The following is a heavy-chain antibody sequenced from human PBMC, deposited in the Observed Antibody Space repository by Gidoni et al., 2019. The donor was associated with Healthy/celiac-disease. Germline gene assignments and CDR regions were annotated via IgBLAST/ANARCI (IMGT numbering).Heavy chain of an antibody. V-gene: IGHV3-23*01. J-gene: IGHJ4*02. CDR1: GFTFSGYA. D-gene: IGHD1-26*01. Sequence: EVQLLESGGGLVQPGGSLRLSCAASGFTFSGYAMSWVLQAPGKGLEWVSTISCSGGSTYFADSVKGRFTISRDNSKNTLYLQMNSLRAEDTAVYYCAKGAVATTYFDYLGQGTLVTVSS. CDR3: AKGAVATTYFDY. CDR2: ISCSGGST.